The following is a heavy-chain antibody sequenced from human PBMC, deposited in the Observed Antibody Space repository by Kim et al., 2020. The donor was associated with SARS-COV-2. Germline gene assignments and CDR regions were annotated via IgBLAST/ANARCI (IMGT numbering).Heavy chain of an antibody. CDR1: GYSFTSYW. V-gene: IGHV5-51*01. CDR3: ARSESVVPAAKGCHFDY. CDR2: IYPGDSDT. J-gene: IGHJ4*02. Sequence: GESLKISCKGSGYSFTSYWIGWVRQMPGKGLEWMGIIYPGDSDTRYSPSFQGQVTISADKSISTAYLQWSSLKASDTAMYYCARSESVVPAAKGCHFDYWGQGTLVTVSS. D-gene: IGHD2-2*01.